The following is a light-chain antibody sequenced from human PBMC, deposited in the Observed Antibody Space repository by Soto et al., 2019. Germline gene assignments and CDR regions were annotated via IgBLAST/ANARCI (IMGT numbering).Light chain of an antibody. CDR1: QSVRDN. CDR2: GAS. J-gene: IGKJ1*01. Sequence: EILLTQSPATLAVSPGEGATLSCRASQSVRDNLAWYQQKPGQAPRLLIYGASNRATGIPDRFSGSGSGTDFTLTISRLEPEDFAVYYCQQYGRSSWTFGQGTKVDNK. CDR3: QQYGRSSWT. V-gene: IGKV3-20*01.